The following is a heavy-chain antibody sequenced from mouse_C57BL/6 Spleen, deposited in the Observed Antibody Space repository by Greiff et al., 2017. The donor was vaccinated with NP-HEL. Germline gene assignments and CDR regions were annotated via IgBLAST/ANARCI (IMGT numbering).Heavy chain of an antibody. CDR2: ISSGGSYT. V-gene: IGHV5-6*01. D-gene: IGHD3-3*01. CDR1: GFTFSSYG. CDR3: ARMLGNLYFDY. Sequence: EVQLVESGGDLVKPGGSLKLSCAASGFTFSSYGMSWVRQTPDKRLEWVATISSGGSYTYYPDSVKGRFTISRDNAKNTLYLQMSSLKSEDTAMYYCARMLGNLYFDYWGQGTTLTVSS. J-gene: IGHJ2*01.